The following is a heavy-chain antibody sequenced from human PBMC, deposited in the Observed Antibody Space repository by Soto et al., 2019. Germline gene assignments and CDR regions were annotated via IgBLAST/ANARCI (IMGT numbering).Heavy chain of an antibody. CDR3: ATRARMPKFDY. CDR1: GFTFSSYG. Sequence: PGGSLRLSCAASGFTFSSYGMHWVRQAPGKGLEWVAVISYDGSNKYYADSVKGRFTISRDNSKNTLYLQMSSLRAEDTAVYYCATRARMPKFDYWGQGTLVTVSS. J-gene: IGHJ4*02. CDR2: ISYDGSNK. V-gene: IGHV3-30*03. D-gene: IGHD2-2*01.